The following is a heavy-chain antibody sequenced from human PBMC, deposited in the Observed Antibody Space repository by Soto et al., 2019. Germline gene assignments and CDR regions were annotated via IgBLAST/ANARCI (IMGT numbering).Heavy chain of an antibody. Sequence: GGSLRLSCVASGFSFSSLCMHWVRQAPGKGLEWVAVIWNNGITTDYPDLVKGRFTISRDNSKNTLYLQMTSLRDDDTAVYYCAIDSGGDAFRIWGRGTMVTVSS. CDR3: AIDSGGDAFRI. CDR2: IWNNGITT. CDR1: GFSFSSLC. J-gene: IGHJ3*02. D-gene: IGHD2-15*01. V-gene: IGHV3-33*01.